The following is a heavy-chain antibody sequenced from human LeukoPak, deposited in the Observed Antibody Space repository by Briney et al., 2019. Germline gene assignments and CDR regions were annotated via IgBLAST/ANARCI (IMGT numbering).Heavy chain of an antibody. CDR1: GFTFRSYS. J-gene: IGHJ4*02. V-gene: IGHV3-21*01. CDR3: ARGSVAGMGLGTG. CDR2: ISSSSSYI. Sequence: GGSLRLSCAASGFTFRSYSMNWVRQAPGKGLEWVSYISSSSSYIYHADSVKGRFSISRDNAKNSLYLQMNSLRAEDTAVYYCARGSVAGMGLGTGWGQGTLVTVSS. D-gene: IGHD7-27*01.